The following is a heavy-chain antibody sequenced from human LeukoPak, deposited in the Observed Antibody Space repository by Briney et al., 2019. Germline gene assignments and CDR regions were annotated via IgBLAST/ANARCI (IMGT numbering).Heavy chain of an antibody. CDR1: GFTVSSNY. CDR3: ARGGDGYFDY. D-gene: IGHD5-24*01. Sequence: PGGSLRLSCAASGFTVSSNYMNWVRQAPGKGLEWVSYISSSSSTIYYADSVKGRFTISRDNAKNSLYLQMNSLRDEDTAVYYCARGGDGYFDYWGQGTLVTVSS. V-gene: IGHV3-48*02. J-gene: IGHJ4*02. CDR2: ISSSSSTI.